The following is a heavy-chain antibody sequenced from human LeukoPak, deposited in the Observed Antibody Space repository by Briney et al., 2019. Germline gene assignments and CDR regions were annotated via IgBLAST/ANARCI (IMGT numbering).Heavy chain of an antibody. D-gene: IGHD1-7*01. Sequence: PGGSLRLSCAASGFTFSNYWMSWVRQAPGKGLEWVANINQDGSEKYYVASVKGRFTISRDNAKNSLYLQMNSLRAEDTALYYCARGVTNWNYVYYYYYMDVWGKGTTVTVSS. V-gene: IGHV3-7*03. CDR1: GFTFSNYW. CDR2: INQDGSEK. CDR3: ARGVTNWNYVYYYYYMDV. J-gene: IGHJ6*03.